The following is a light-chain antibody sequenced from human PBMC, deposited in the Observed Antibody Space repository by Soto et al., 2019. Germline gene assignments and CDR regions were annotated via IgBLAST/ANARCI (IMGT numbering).Light chain of an antibody. V-gene: IGLV4-69*02. J-gene: IGLJ2*01. CDR1: SGHSSYA. CDR2: LNIDGSH. CDR3: QTWGTGSVI. Sequence: QAVVTQSPSASASLGASVKLTCTLSSGHSSYAVAWHQQQPGKGPRYLMKLNIDGSHSRGDGIPDRFSGSRSGADRYLTISSLQSEDEAVYFCQTWGTGSVIFGGGTKVTVL.